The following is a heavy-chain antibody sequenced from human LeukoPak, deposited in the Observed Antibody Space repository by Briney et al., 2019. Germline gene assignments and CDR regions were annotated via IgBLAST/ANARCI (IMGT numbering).Heavy chain of an antibody. D-gene: IGHD3-22*01. CDR3: ARVEGRYDSSGYYLPYFDY. CDR1: GFTFSSYW. V-gene: IGHV3-7*03. J-gene: IGHJ4*02. CDR2: IKQDGSEK. Sequence: GGSLRLSCAASGFTFSSYWMSWVRQAPGKGLEWVANIKQDGSEKYYVDSVQGRFTISRDNAKNSLYLQMNSLRAEDTAVYYCARVEGRYDSSGYYLPYFDYWGQGTLVTVSS.